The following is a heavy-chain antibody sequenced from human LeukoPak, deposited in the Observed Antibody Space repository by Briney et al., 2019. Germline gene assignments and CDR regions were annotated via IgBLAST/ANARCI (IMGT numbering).Heavy chain of an antibody. V-gene: IGHV3-9*01. CDR2: ISWNSGSI. J-gene: IGHJ4*02. Sequence: GGSLRLSCAASGFTFDDYAMHWVRQAPGKGLEWVSGISWNSGSIGYADSVKGRFTISRDNAMNSLYLQMNSLRAEDTALYYCAKADSSGSYFDYWGQGTLVTVSS. CDR1: GFTFDDYA. D-gene: IGHD3-22*01. CDR3: AKADSSGSYFDY.